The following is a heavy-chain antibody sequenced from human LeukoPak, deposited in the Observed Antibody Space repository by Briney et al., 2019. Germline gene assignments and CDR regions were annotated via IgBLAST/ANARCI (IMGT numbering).Heavy chain of an antibody. CDR1: GGSISSYY. CDR2: IYYSGST. CDR3: ARGGSLRGFDY. V-gene: IGHV4-59*08. D-gene: IGHD2-15*01. J-gene: IGHJ4*02. Sequence: SETLSLTCTVSGGSISSYYWSWIRQPPGKGLEWIGYIYYSGSTNYNPSLKSRVTISVDTSKNQFSLKLSSVTAADTAVYYCARGGSLRGFDYWGQGTLVTVSS.